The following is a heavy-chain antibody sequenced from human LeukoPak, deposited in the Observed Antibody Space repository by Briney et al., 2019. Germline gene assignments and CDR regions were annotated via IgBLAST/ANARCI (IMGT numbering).Heavy chain of an antibody. J-gene: IGHJ3*02. CDR1: GFTFSSYS. V-gene: IGHV3-48*01. CDR2: ISSSSSTI. D-gene: IGHD6-19*01. CDR3: AHDRSGWAPFDAFDI. Sequence: GGSLRLSCAASGFTFSSYSMNWVRQAPGKGLEWVSYISSSSSTIYYADSVKGRFTISRDNAKNSLYLQMNSLRAEDTAVYYCAHDRSGWAPFDAFDIWGQGTMVTVSS.